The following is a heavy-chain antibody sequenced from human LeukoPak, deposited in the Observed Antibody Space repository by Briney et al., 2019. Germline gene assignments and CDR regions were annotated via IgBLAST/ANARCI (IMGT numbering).Heavy chain of an antibody. Sequence: PGGSLRLSCAVSGFTIRYYYMSWIRQAPGKGLEWVAYISHDDETIYYADSVKGRFTVSRDNAKDSLFLQMNSLRVEDTAVYFCARATPGTLQFWGQGVLVTVSA. V-gene: IGHV3-11*01. J-gene: IGHJ4*02. D-gene: IGHD3-10*01. CDR3: ARATPGTLQF. CDR2: ISHDDETI. CDR1: GFTIRYYY.